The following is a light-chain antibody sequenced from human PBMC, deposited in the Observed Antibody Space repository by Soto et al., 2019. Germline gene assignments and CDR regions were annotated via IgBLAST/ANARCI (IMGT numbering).Light chain of an antibody. V-gene: IGLV2-14*01. CDR3: SSYTNINTRAGV. J-gene: IGLJ1*01. CDR2: EVT. Sequence: QSVLTQPASVSGSPGQSITISCTGTSGDIGSYNRVSWYQQHPGKAPKLIISEVTDRPSGVSNRCSGSKSGNTASLTISGLQAEDEAEYYCSSYTNINTRAGVFGTGTKLTVL. CDR1: SGDIGSYNR.